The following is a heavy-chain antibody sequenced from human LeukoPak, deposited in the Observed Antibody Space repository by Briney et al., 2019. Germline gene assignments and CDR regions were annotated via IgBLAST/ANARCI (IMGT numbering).Heavy chain of an antibody. J-gene: IGHJ6*02. D-gene: IGHD3-3*01. CDR3: ARGYDFWSGPYYYYYYGMDV. V-gene: IGHV4-31*03. CDR1: GGSLSSRSHY. CDR2: IYYSGST. Sequence: PSETLSLTCTVSGGSLSSRSHYWGWIRQPPGKGLEWIGYIYYSGSTYYNPSLKSRVTISVDTSKNQFSLKLSSVTAADTAVYYCARGYDFWSGPYYYYYYGMDVWGQGTTVTVSS.